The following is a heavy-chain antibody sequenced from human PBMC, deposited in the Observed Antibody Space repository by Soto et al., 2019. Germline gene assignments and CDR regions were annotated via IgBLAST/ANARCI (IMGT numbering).Heavy chain of an antibody. CDR3: ARDLGTTMARH. CDR2: IYYSGST. V-gene: IGHV4-39*01. CDR1: GGSINSYY. J-gene: IGHJ4*02. Sequence: SETLSLTCTVSGGSINSYYWGWIRQPPGKGLEWIGSIYYSGSTYYNPSLKSRVTISEDTPKNQFSLKLSSVTAADTAVYYCARDLGTTMARHWGQGTLVTVS. D-gene: IGHD1-1*01.